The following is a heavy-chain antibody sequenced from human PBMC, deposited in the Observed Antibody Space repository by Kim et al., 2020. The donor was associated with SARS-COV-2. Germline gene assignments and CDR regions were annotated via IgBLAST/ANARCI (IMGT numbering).Heavy chain of an antibody. J-gene: IGHJ4*02. V-gene: IGHV3-30*18. CDR3: AKDRHLSIAAAGDGFDY. CDR2: ISYDGSNK. D-gene: IGHD6-13*01. Sequence: GGSLRLSCAASGFTFSSYGMHWVRQAPGKGLEWVAVISYDGSNKYYADSVKGRFTISRDNSKNTLYLQMNSLRAEDTAVYYCAKDRHLSIAAAGDGFDYWGQGTLVTVSS. CDR1: GFTFSSYG.